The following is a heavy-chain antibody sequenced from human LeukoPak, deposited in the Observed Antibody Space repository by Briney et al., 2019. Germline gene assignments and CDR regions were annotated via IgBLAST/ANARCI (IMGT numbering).Heavy chain of an antibody. CDR3: VRNMVRGVVYFDS. J-gene: IGHJ4*02. D-gene: IGHD3-10*01. CDR2: ISYDGGGT. CDR1: GFTFSDYW. Sequence: GGSLRLSCAAPGFTFSDYWMHWVRQTPGKGLVWVSRISYDGGGTNYADSVKGRFIISRDNAKNMLYLQMNSLRVEDTAVYYCVRNMVRGVVYFDSWGQGVLVTVSS. V-gene: IGHV3-74*01.